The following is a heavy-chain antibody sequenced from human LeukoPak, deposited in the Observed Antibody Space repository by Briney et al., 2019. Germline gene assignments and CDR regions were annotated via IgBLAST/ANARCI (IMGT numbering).Heavy chain of an antibody. CDR2: INSDGSST. Sequence: GGSLRLSCAASGFTFSNSWMHWVRQAPGRGLVWVSRINSDGSSTGYADSVKDRFTISRDNAKNTLYLQMNSLRAEDMAVYYCARARSYGDYVYWGQGTLVTVSS. D-gene: IGHD4-17*01. V-gene: IGHV3-74*01. CDR3: ARARSYGDYVY. J-gene: IGHJ4*02. CDR1: GFTFSNSW.